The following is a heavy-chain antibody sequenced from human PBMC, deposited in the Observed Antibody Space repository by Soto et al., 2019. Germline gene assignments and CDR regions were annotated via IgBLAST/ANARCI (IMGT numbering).Heavy chain of an antibody. CDR1: GYTFTSYA. CDR2: FDPEDGET. V-gene: IGHV1-2*04. CDR3: ARDRTAVAGSFDY. Sequence: ASVKVSCKASGYTFTSYAMHWVRQAPGKGLEWMGGFDPEDGETIYAQKFQGWVTMTRDTSISTAYMELSRLRSDDTAVYYRARDRTAVAGSFDYWGQGTLVTVSS. D-gene: IGHD6-19*01. J-gene: IGHJ4*02.